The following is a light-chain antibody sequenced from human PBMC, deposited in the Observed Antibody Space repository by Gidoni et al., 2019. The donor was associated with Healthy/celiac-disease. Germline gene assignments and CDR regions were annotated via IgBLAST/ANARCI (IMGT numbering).Light chain of an antibody. J-gene: IGKJ1*01. V-gene: IGKV1-5*01. CDR1: QSISSW. CDR3: QQYNSYSPWT. Sequence: DIQMTQSPSTLSASVGDRVTITCRASQSISSWLAWYQQKPGKAPKLLIYDASSLESGVPSRLSGSGSGTEFTLTISSLQPDEFATYYCQQYNSYSPWTFGQGTKVEIK. CDR2: DAS.